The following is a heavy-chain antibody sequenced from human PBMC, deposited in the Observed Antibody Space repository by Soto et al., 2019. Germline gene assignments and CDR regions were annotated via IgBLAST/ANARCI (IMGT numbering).Heavy chain of an antibody. J-gene: IGHJ6*02. Sequence: QVQLQESGPGLVKPSETLSLTCTVSGGSISSYYWSWIRQPPGKGLEWIGYIYYSGSTNYNPSLKSRVTISVDTSKNQFSLKLSSVTAADTAVYYCARGALNAQYYYYGMDVWGQGTTVTVSS. CDR3: ARGALNAQYYYYGMDV. CDR2: IYYSGST. V-gene: IGHV4-59*01. CDR1: GGSISSYY.